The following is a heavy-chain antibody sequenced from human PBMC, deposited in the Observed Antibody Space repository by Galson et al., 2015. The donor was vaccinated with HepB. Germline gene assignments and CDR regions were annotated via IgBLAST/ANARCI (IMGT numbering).Heavy chain of an antibody. V-gene: IGHV1-8*01. CDR2: MNPNSGNT. CDR3: ARAVVVVAANPFDY. Sequence: SVKVSCKASGYTFTSYDINWVRPATGQGLEWMGWMNPNSGNTGYAQKFQGRVTMTRNTSISTAYMELSSLRSEDTAVYYCARAVVVVAANPFDYWGQGTLVTVSS. CDR1: GYTFTSYD. J-gene: IGHJ4*02. D-gene: IGHD2-15*01.